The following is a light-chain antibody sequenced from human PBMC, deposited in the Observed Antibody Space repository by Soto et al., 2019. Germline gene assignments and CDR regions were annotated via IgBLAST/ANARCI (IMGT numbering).Light chain of an antibody. J-gene: IGKJ5*01. CDR2: KVS. CDR3: MQGTHWPIT. Sequence: DVVMTQSPLSLPFTLGQRASISCGSGQSLVHSDGIAYFSWFQQRPGRSPRRLIYKVSNRDSGVPARFSGSGSGTDFALKISRVEAEDVGVYYCMQGTHWPITFGQGTRLGIK. V-gene: IGKV2-30*02. CDR1: QSLVHSDGIAY.